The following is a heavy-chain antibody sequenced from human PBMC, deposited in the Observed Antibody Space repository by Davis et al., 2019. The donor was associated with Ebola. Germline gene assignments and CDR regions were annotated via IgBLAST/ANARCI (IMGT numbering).Heavy chain of an antibody. D-gene: IGHD3-16*01. V-gene: IGHV4-59*12. CDR3: ARGIGGAVGWFDP. J-gene: IGHJ5*02. CDR2: IYYSGST. Sequence: MPSETLSLSCTVSGGPISSSYWSWFRQPPGKGLEWIGYIYYSGSTNYNPSLKSRVTISVDTSKNQFSLKLSSVTAADTAVYYCARGIGGAVGWFDPWGQGTLVTVSS. CDR1: GGPISSSY.